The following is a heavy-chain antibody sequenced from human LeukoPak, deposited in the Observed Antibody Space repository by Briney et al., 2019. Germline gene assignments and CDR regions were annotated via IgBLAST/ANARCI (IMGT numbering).Heavy chain of an antibody. CDR1: GGSISSSSYA. CDR2: IYHSGST. V-gene: IGHV4-39*07. J-gene: IGHJ6*02. CDR3: ASRPRGLVRDYYYGMDV. Sequence: PSGTLSLTCTVSGGSISSSSYAWGRIRQPPGKGLEWIGEIYHSGSTNYNPSLKSRVTTSVDKSKNQFSLKLSSVTAADTAVYYCASRPRGLVRDYYYGMDVWGQGTTVTVSS. D-gene: IGHD2/OR15-2a*01.